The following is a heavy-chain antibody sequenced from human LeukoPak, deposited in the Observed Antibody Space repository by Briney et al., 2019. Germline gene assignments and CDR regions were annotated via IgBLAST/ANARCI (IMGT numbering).Heavy chain of an antibody. D-gene: IGHD6-19*01. Sequence: PSETLSLTCTVSGGSISSSSYYWGWLRQPPGKGLEWIGSIYYSGSTYYNPSLKSRVTISVDTSKNQFSLKLSSVTAADTAVYYCASLSSGWPHYWGQGTLVTVSS. CDR1: GGSISSSSYY. CDR3: ASLSSGWPHY. CDR2: IYYSGST. J-gene: IGHJ4*02. V-gene: IGHV4-39*01.